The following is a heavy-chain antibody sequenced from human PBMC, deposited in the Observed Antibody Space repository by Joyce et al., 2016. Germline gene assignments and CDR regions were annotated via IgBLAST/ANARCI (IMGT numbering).Heavy chain of an antibody. CDR3: ARDYGSGSYDY. Sequence: QVQLVQSGAEVKKPGVSVKVSCKGSGYTFASYAMHWVRQAPGQRLEWMGRINAGNGNTKYSQKFQGRVTITRDTSASTAYMELSSLRSEDTAVYYCARDYGSGSYDYWGQGTLVTVSS. J-gene: IGHJ4*02. CDR1: GYTFASYA. D-gene: IGHD3-10*01. V-gene: IGHV1-3*01. CDR2: INAGNGNT.